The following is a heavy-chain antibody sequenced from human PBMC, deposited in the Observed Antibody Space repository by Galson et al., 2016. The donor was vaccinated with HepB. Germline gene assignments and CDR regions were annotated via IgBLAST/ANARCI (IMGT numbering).Heavy chain of an antibody. D-gene: IGHD5-18*01. CDR2: ISSDGSST. CDR3: TTDRYTAMEY. CDR1: GFTFSIHW. Sequence: SLRLSCAASGFTFSIHWMQWVRQAPGKGLVWVSRISSDGSSTGYADSVKGRFTISRDNTKNTLYLQMNSLRAEDTAVYYCTTDRYTAMEYWGQGTLLTVSS. V-gene: IGHV3-74*01. J-gene: IGHJ4*02.